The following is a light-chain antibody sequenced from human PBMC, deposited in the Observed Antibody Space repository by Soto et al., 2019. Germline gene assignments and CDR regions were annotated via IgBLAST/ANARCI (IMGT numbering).Light chain of an antibody. CDR3: QQYYRCPWM. V-gene: IGKV1-16*01. Sequence: DIQMTQSPSSLSASVGDRVTITCRASQGISTYLGWYQHKPGKVPKSLIYSASSLQSGVPSRFSAGGCGREFTLSISGMQPGYFATYYCQQYYRCPWMFGQGTKVEVK. CDR1: QGISTY. CDR2: SAS. J-gene: IGKJ1*01.